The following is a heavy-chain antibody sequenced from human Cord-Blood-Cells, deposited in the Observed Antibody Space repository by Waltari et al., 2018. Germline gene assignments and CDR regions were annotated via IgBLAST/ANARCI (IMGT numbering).Heavy chain of an antibody. CDR3: ASITHYYDSSGYYEYFQH. CDR2: INHSGST. V-gene: IGHV4-34*01. Sequence: QVQLQQWGAGLLKPSETLSLTCAVYGWSFSGYYWSWIRHPPGKGLEWIGEINHSGSTNYNPSLKSRVTISVDTSKNQFSLKLSSVTAADTAVYYCASITHYYDSSGYYEYFQHWGQGTLVTVSS. J-gene: IGHJ1*01. D-gene: IGHD3-22*01. CDR1: GWSFSGYY.